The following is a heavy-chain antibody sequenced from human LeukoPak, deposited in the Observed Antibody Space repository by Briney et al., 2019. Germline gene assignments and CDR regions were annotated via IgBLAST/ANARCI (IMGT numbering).Heavy chain of an antibody. Sequence: GGSLRLSCAVSEFTFSSYDMNWVRQAPGKGLEWVSYITSSGATKHYADSVKGRFTISRDNSKNTLYLQMNSLRAEDTAVYYCARSIDFWSGYYQDYWGQGTLVTVSS. J-gene: IGHJ4*02. CDR1: EFTFSSYD. CDR3: ARSIDFWSGYYQDY. D-gene: IGHD3-3*01. V-gene: IGHV3-48*03. CDR2: ITSSGATK.